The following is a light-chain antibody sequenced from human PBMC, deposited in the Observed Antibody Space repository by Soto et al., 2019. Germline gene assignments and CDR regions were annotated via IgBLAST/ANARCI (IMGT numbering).Light chain of an antibody. CDR3: CSYANSGARHVV. V-gene: IGLV2-23*01. CDR2: EGS. Sequence: QSVLTQPASVSGSPGQSITISCTGISNDVGSYNLVSWYQQDPGKAPKVIIIEGSLRPSGVSSRFSGSRSGNTASLTISGLQAEDEADYYCCSYANSGARHVVFGRGTKLTVL. CDR1: SNDVGSYNL. J-gene: IGLJ2*01.